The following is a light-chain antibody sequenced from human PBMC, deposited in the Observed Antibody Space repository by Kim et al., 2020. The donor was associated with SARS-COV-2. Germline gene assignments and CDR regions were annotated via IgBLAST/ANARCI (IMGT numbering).Light chain of an antibody. Sequence: ASVGDRVTIAWRASQDIRNDLGWYQQNPGRAPKRLIYGASSLQSGVPSRFSGSGSGTEFTLTISSVQPEDFATYFCLQHNTYPFTFGQGTRLEIK. CDR1: QDIRND. CDR3: LQHNTYPFT. CDR2: GAS. V-gene: IGKV1-17*01. J-gene: IGKJ5*01.